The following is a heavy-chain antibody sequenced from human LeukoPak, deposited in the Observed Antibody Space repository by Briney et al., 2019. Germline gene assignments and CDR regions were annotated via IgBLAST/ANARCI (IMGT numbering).Heavy chain of an antibody. Sequence: PGGSLRLSRAAAGFTFSSYSIHCVRQAPGKGLEWVAFISHDGDDKYFADSVRGRFTISRDISKNTLYLQMNSLRAEDTAVYYCARSSISPHYYFYYMDVWGKGTTVTVSS. CDR1: GFTFSSYS. V-gene: IGHV3-30*01. D-gene: IGHD2-2*01. CDR3: ARSSISPHYYFYYMDV. J-gene: IGHJ6*03. CDR2: ISHDGDDK.